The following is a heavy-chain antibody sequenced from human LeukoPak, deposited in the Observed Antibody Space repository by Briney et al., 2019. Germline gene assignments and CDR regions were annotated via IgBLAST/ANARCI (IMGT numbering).Heavy chain of an antibody. Sequence: SETLSLTCAVSGYSISSGYYWGWIRQPPGQGLEWIGSIYHSGSTYYNPSLKSRVTISVDTSKNQFSLKLSSVTAADTAVYYCARHSCSSTSCYTFDYWGQGTLVTVSS. CDR3: ARHSCSSTSCYTFDY. D-gene: IGHD2-2*02. V-gene: IGHV4-38-2*01. CDR2: IYHSGST. J-gene: IGHJ4*02. CDR1: GYSISSGYY.